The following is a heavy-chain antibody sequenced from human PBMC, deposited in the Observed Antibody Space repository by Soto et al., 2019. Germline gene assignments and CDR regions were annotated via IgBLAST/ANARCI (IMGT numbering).Heavy chain of an antibody. D-gene: IGHD6-6*01. CDR1: GFTFSDYG. CDR3: AKEMYPRTVLDSSSPWGDY. Sequence: GGSVRLSCAVSGFTFSDYGMHWVRQAPGKGLEWVAVMSYAGSYKYYADSVKGRFTISRDLSGNTLFLQMNSLRLEDTAVYFCAKEMYPRTVLDSSSPWGDYWGQGTLVTVSS. CDR2: MSYAGSYK. V-gene: IGHV3-30*18. J-gene: IGHJ4*02.